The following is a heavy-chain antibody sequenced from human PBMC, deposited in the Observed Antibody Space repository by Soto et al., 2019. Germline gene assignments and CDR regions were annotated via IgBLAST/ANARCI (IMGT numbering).Heavy chain of an antibody. J-gene: IGHJ6*03. V-gene: IGHV3-9*01. CDR3: ARVVVVPAAIHYIDV. Sequence: EVQLVEAGGGLVQPGRSLRLSCAASGFTFDDYAMHWVRQAPGKGLEWVSGISCNSGSIGYVDAVKGRFTISRDNAKNSLYLQMNSLRAEDTALYYCARVVVVPAAIHYIDVWGKGTTVTVSS. CDR2: ISCNSGSI. D-gene: IGHD2-2*02. CDR1: GFTFDDYA.